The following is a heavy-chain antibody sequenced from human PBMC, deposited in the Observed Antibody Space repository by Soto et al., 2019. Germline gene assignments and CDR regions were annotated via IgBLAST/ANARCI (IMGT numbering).Heavy chain of an antibody. D-gene: IGHD6-13*01. CDR1: GYTFTRHG. Sequence: ASVKVSCKGSGYTFTRHGMHWVRQAPGQGLEWMGWINTDNGHTVYTEKFQGRVTITRDTSANTAYMDLRSLRSDDTAVYYCASQNSSSWYLDYWGQGTLVTVSS. J-gene: IGHJ4*02. V-gene: IGHV1-3*04. CDR2: INTDNGHT. CDR3: ASQNSSSWYLDY.